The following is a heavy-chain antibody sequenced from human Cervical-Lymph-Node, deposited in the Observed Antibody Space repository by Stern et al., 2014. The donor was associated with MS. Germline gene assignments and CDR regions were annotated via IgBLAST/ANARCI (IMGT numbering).Heavy chain of an antibody. Sequence: VQLVQSGGGLVQPGGSLRLSCAASGLTFNAYWMTWVRQAPGKGLEWVANIKEAGSETYYVDSVKGRFTISSDKAKYSLYLQLSSLRAEDTAVYYYGTGSRYDYWGQGTLVTVSS. CDR1: GLTFNAYW. CDR3: GTGSRYDY. CDR2: IKEAGSET. V-gene: IGHV3-7*01. D-gene: IGHD7-27*01. J-gene: IGHJ4*02.